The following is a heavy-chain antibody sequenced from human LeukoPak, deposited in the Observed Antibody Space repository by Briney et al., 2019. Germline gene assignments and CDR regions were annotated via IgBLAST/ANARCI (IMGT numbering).Heavy chain of an antibody. CDR2: MNPNSGNT. CDR1: GYTFTSYD. Sequence: GASVKVSCKASGYTFTSYDINWVRQATAQGLAWMGWMNPNSGNTCYAQKFQERVTMTRNTSISTDYMELSSLRSEDTAVYYCARGWFDPWGQGTLVTVSS. CDR3: ARGWFDP. J-gene: IGHJ5*02. V-gene: IGHV1-8*01.